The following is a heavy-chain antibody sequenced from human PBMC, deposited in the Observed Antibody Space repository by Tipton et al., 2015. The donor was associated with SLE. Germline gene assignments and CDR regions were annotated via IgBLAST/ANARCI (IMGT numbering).Heavy chain of an antibody. CDR3: ARPHIMAAAGDQAPTAFDI. CDR2: VFSSGTT. CDR1: SGSVSSGAYY. J-gene: IGHJ3*02. V-gene: IGHV4-31*03. Sequence: TLSLTCTVSSGSVSSGAYYWSWIRQHPGKGLEWIGYVFSSGTTYYNPSLKGRLSLSLDTSKNQFSLKLSSVTAADTAVYYCARPHIMAAAGDQAPTAFDIWGQGTMVTVSS. D-gene: IGHD6-13*01.